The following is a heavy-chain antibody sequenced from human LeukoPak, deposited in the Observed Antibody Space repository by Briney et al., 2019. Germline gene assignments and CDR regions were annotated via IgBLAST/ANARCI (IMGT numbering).Heavy chain of an antibody. CDR2: INFSGGTT. CDR1: GYTFTSYY. CDR3: ARGLRYSSGWYGSNWFDP. Sequence: ASVKVSCKASGYTFTSYYMHWVRQAPGQGLEWMGIINFSGGTTSYPQKFQGRVTMTRDTSTSTVYMELSRLRSDDTAVYYCARGLRYSSGWYGSNWFDPWGQGTLVTVSS. V-gene: IGHV1-46*01. D-gene: IGHD6-19*01. J-gene: IGHJ5*02.